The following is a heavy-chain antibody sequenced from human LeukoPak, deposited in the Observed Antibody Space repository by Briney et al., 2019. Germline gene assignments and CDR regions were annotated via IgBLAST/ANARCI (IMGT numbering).Heavy chain of an antibody. CDR3: ARVNSDYWPYYFDY. V-gene: IGHV4-59*01. D-gene: IGHD5-12*01. CDR1: GGSISSYY. CDR2: IYYSGST. Sequence: SETLSLTCTVSGGSISSYYWSWIRQPPGKGLEWIGYIYYSGSTNYNPSLKSRVTISVDTSKNQFSLKLSSVTVADTAVYYCARVNSDYWPYYFDYWGQGTLVTVSS. J-gene: IGHJ4*02.